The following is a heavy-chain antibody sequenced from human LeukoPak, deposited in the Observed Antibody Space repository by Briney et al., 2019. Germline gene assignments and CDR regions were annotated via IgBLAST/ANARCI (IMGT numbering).Heavy chain of an antibody. D-gene: IGHD6-13*01. CDR1: GYSFISYW. V-gene: IGHV5-51*01. CDR2: IYPGDSDT. J-gene: IGHJ4*02. Sequence: GESLKISCKGSGYSFISYWIGWVRQMPGKGLEWMGVIYPGDSDTRYSPSFQGQVTISADKSISTAYLQWSSLKALDAAMYYCVRLSYSSSWYDNYFEYWGQGSLVTVSS. CDR3: VRLSYSSSWYDNYFEY.